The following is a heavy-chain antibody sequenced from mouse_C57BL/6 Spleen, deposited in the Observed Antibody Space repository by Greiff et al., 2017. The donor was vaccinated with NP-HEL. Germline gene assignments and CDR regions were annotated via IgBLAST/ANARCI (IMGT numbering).Heavy chain of an antibody. V-gene: IGHV5-4*01. CDR3: ARDTPYYGSSYYFDY. CDR1: GFTFSSYA. Sequence: EVQGVESGGGLVKPGGSLKLSCAASGFTFSSYAMSWVRQTPEKMLEWVATISDGGSYTYYPDNVKGRFTISRDNAKNNLYLQMSHLKSEDTAMYYCARDTPYYGSSYYFDYWGQGTTLTVSS. D-gene: IGHD1-1*01. CDR2: ISDGGSYT. J-gene: IGHJ2*01.